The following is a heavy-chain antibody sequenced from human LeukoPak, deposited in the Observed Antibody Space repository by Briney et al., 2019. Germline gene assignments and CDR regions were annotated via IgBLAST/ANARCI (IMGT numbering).Heavy chain of an antibody. Sequence: GASVKVSCKASGYTFTSYGISWVRQAPGQGLEWMGWISAYNGNTNYAQKLQGRVTMTTDTSTSTGYMELRSLRSDDTAVYYCARVVLNSSGRYLASGYFDYWGQGTLVTVSS. D-gene: IGHD6-19*01. V-gene: IGHV1-18*01. CDR1: GYTFTSYG. J-gene: IGHJ4*02. CDR3: ARVVLNSSGRYLASGYFDY. CDR2: ISAYNGNT.